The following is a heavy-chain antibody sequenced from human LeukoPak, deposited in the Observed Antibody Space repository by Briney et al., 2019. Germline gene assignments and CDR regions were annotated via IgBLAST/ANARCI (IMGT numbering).Heavy chain of an antibody. CDR1: GNYW. J-gene: IGHJ4*02. D-gene: IGHD2-2*01. Sequence: GGSLRLSCAASGNYWMHWVRQAPGKGLVWVSHINSDGSWTSYADSVKGRFTISKDNAKNTVYLQMNNLRAEDTAVYYCVSFYETYWGRGTLITVSS. CDR3: VSFYETY. CDR2: INSDGSWT. V-gene: IGHV3-74*01.